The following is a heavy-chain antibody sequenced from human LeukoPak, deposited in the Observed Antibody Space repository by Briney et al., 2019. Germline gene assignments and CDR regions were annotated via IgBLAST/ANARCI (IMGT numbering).Heavy chain of an antibody. J-gene: IGHJ6*03. D-gene: IGHD6-19*01. CDR1: GFTFSSYS. V-gene: IGHV3-48*01. CDR2: ISSSSSTI. CDR3: ARESSGWYWYVDV. Sequence: PGGSLRLSCAASGFTFSSYSMNWVRQAPGKGLEWVSYISSSSSTIYYADSVKGRFTISRDNAKNSLYLQMNSLRAEDTAVYYCARESSGWYWYVDVWGKGTTVTVSS.